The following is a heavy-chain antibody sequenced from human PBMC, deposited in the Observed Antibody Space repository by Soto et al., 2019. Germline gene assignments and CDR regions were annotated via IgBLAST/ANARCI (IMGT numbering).Heavy chain of an antibody. Sequence: VGSLRLSCAASGFTFSTYALSWVRQAQGQGLARVSAKSATGQGRYYSDSVRGRFTISRDNSKNTIFLHMDSLRAEDTAVYYCAKDRNYPRDQFHYWGQGTLVTVSS. D-gene: IGHD1-7*01. V-gene: IGHV3-23*01. CDR3: AKDRNYPRDQFHY. CDR2: KSATGQGR. J-gene: IGHJ4*02. CDR1: GFTFSTYA.